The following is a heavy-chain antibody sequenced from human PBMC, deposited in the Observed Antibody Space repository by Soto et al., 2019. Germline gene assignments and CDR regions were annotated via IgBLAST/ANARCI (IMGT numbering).Heavy chain of an antibody. V-gene: IGHV1-69*12. CDR2: IMPVFRRP. CDR1: GGTFRTSA. Sequence: VRLVQSGAEVKKPGSSVKVSCKASGGTFRTSAISWVRQAPGQGLEWVGGIMPVFRRPKYAQNFQDRVTITADESTSTAYMELSSLRSDDTAVYYCARDKDRLQLGGNYYYILDVWGQGTAVTVSS. J-gene: IGHJ6*02. CDR3: ARDKDRLQLGGNYYYILDV. D-gene: IGHD4-4*01.